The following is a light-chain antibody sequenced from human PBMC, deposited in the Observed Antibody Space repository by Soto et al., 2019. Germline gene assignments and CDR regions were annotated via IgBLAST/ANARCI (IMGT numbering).Light chain of an antibody. CDR1: QTISSW. V-gene: IGKV1-5*03. CDR2: KAS. CDR3: QQLNDYPIT. J-gene: IGKJ5*01. Sequence: DIQMTKSPSTLSGSEGDRVTITCRASQTISSWLAWYQQKPGKAPKLLIYKASTLKSGVPSRFSGSGSGTEFTLTISSLQPDDFATHYCQQLNDYPITFGQATRLEIK.